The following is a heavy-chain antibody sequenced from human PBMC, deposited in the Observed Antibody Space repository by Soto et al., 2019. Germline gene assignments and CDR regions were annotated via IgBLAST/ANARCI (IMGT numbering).Heavy chain of an antibody. CDR3: ARGGGDIYGGNSGDY. CDR1: GGIFSSYT. V-gene: IGHV1-69*02. CDR2: IIPILGIA. D-gene: IGHD4-17*01. Sequence: QVQLVQSGAEVKKPGSSVKVSCKASGGIFSSYTISWVRQAPGQGLEWMGRIIPILGIANYAQKCQGRVTITADKSTSTAYMELSSLRSEDTAVYYCARGGGDIYGGNSGDYWGQGTLVTVSS. J-gene: IGHJ4*02.